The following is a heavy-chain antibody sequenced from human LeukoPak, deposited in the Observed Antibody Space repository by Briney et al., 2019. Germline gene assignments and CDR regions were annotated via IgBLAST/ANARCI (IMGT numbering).Heavy chain of an antibody. CDR1: GFTFSSYE. J-gene: IGHJ3*02. Sequence: PGGSLRLSCAASGFTFSSYEMNWVRQAPGKGLEWVSYISSSGSTIYYADSVKGRFTISRDNAKNSLYLQMNSLRAEDTAVYYCARVGDYGGNSQAAFDIWGQGTMVTVSS. V-gene: IGHV3-48*03. CDR3: ARVGDYGGNSQAAFDI. CDR2: ISSSGSTI. D-gene: IGHD4-23*01.